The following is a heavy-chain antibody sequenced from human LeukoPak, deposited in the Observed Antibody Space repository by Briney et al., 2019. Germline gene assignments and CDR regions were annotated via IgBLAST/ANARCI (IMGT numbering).Heavy chain of an antibody. Sequence: GSLRLSCAAFGFTVSSNYMSWVRQAPGKGLEWVSVIFGGGGTYYGDSVRGRFTISRDNSKNTLYLQMNSLRAEDTAVYYCARENMVRGVIIRGLGYWGQGTLVTVSS. CDR1: GFTVSSNY. CDR2: IFGGGGT. J-gene: IGHJ4*02. CDR3: ARENMVRGVIIRGLGY. D-gene: IGHD3-10*01. V-gene: IGHV3-53*05.